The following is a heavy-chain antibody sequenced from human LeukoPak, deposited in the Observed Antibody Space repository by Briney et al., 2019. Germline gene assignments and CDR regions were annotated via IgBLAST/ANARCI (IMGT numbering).Heavy chain of an antibody. V-gene: IGHV3-73*01. D-gene: IGHD2-15*01. CDR2: IDTRDKSSAT. J-gene: IGHJ4*02. CDR1: GFIFSDCA. CDR3: TRDGGSWSHLDF. Sequence: GESLRLSCAGSGFIFSDCAIHWVRQASGKGLEWVGRIDTRDKSSATAYAASVRGRFIISRDDSKSTAYLQMSGLKSEDTAVYFCTRDGGSWSHLDFWGQGALVTVSS.